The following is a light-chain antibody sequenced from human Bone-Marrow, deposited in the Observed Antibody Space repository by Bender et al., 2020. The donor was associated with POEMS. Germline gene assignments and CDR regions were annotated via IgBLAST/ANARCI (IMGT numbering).Light chain of an antibody. CDR1: GSNIGGYP. Sequence: QSVLTQPPSVSGTPGQRVTISCSGSGSNIGGYPVNWYQQLPGTAPKLLIYGNINRPSGVPDRFSGSKSGTSASLAITGLQSDDEAIYFCVAWDASLNGWVFGGGTKLTVL. V-gene: IGLV1-44*01. CDR2: GNI. J-gene: IGLJ3*02. CDR3: VAWDASLNGWV.